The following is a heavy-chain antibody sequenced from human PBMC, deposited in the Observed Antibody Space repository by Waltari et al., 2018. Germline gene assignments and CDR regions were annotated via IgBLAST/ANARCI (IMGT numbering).Heavy chain of an antibody. Sequence: QVQLVESGGGVVQPGGSLRLSCAASGFTFSSYGMHWVRQAPGKGLEWVAFIRYDGSNKYYADSVKGRFTISRDNSKNTLYRQMNSLRAEDTAVYYCAKALEKYSSSSPFDYWGQGTLVTVSS. V-gene: IGHV3-30*02. CDR2: IRYDGSNK. CDR1: GFTFSSYG. CDR3: AKALEKYSSSSPFDY. D-gene: IGHD6-6*01. J-gene: IGHJ4*02.